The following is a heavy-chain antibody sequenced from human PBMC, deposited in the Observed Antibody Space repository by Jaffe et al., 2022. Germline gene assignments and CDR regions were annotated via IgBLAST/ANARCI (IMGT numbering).Heavy chain of an antibody. CDR1: GFTFDDYA. Sequence: EVQLVESGGGLVQPGRSLRLSCAASGFTFDDYAMHWVRQAPGKGLEWVSGISWNSGSIGYADSVKGRFTISRDNAKNSLYLQMNSLRAEDTALYYCTFGGIAVAGYFDYWGQGTLVTVSS. V-gene: IGHV3-9*01. J-gene: IGHJ4*02. CDR2: ISWNSGSI. D-gene: IGHD6-19*01. CDR3: TFGGIAVAGYFDY.